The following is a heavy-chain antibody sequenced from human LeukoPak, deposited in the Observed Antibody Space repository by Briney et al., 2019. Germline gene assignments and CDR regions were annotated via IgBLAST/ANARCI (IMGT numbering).Heavy chain of an antibody. Sequence: GGSLRLSCAASGFTFSSYAMHWVRQAPGKGLEYVSAISSNGGSTYYGNSVKGRFTISRDNSKNTLYLQMGSLRAEDMAVYYCARGPYSSGWYDYWGRGTLVTVSS. CDR2: ISSNGGST. V-gene: IGHV3-64*01. J-gene: IGHJ4*02. CDR3: ARGPYSSGWYDY. CDR1: GFTFSSYA. D-gene: IGHD6-19*01.